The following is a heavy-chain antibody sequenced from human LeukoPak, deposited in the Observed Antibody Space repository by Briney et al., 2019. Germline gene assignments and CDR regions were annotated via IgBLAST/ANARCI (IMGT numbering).Heavy chain of an antibody. CDR3: ARGARAGYNLEPFDY. V-gene: IGHV4-39*07. D-gene: IGHD5-24*01. CDR1: GGSITSSSYY. Sequence: TSSETLSLTCTVSGGSITSSSYYWGWIRQPPGKGLEWIGSIFYSGSTKYNPSLKSRVTISVDTSKNQFSLKLSSVTAADTAVYYCARGARAGYNLEPFDYWGQGTLVTVSS. CDR2: IFYSGST. J-gene: IGHJ4*02.